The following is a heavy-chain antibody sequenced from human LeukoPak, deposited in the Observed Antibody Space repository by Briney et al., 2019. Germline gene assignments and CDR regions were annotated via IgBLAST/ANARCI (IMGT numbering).Heavy chain of an antibody. CDR3: AKGAPGPFGAHPLDY. V-gene: IGHV3-7*03. CDR1: GFTFSSYW. CDR2: IKKDGSEK. J-gene: IGHJ4*02. D-gene: IGHD1-26*01. Sequence: SGGSLRLSCAPSGFTFSSYWMSWVRQAPGKGLEWVANIKKDGSEKYYVDSVKGRFAISRDNAKKLVYLQMNSLRAEDTAVYYCAKGAPGPFGAHPLDYWGQGTLVTVSS.